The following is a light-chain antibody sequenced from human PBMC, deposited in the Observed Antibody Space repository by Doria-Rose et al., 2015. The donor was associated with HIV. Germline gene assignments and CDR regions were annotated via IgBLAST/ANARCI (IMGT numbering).Light chain of an antibody. Sequence: QPPSASGTPGQRVTISCSGRSSNIGSNSVYWYQQLPGTAPKLIVYDNNKRPSGIPDRFSGSKSGTSATLGITGLQTGDEADYYCGTWDSSLTAVLFGGGTKLTVL. V-gene: IGLV1-51*01. CDR1: SSNIGSNS. CDR3: GTWDSSLTAVL. CDR2: DNN. J-gene: IGLJ2*01.